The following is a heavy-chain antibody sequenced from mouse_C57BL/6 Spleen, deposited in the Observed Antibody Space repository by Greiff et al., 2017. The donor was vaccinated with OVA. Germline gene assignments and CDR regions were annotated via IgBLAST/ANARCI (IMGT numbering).Heavy chain of an antibody. Sequence: QVQLQQPGAELVKPGASVKLSCKASGYTFTSYWMHWVKQRPGQGLEWIGMIHPNSGSTNYNEKFKSKATLTVDKSSSTAYMQLRSLTSEDSAVYYCASITTVVATDWYCDVWGTGTTVTVSS. D-gene: IGHD1-1*01. CDR1: GYTFTSYW. V-gene: IGHV1-64*01. J-gene: IGHJ1*03. CDR3: ASITTVVATDWYCDV. CDR2: IHPNSGST.